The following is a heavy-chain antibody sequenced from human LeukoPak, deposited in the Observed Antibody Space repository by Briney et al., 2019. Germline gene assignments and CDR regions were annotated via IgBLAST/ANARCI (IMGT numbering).Heavy chain of an antibody. CDR3: ARARTTYCSGGSCYRFYYYYMDV. CDR2: INWNGGST. Sequence: GGSLRLSCAASGFTFDDYGMSWVRQAPGKGLEWVSGINWNGGSTGYADSVKGRFTISRDNAKNSLYLQMNSPRAEDTALYYCARARTTYCSGGSCYRFYYYYMDVWGKGTTVTVSS. V-gene: IGHV3-20*04. D-gene: IGHD2-15*01. J-gene: IGHJ6*03. CDR1: GFTFDDYG.